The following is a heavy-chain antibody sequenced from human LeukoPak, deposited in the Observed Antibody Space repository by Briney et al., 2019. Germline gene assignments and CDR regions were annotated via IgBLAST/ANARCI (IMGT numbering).Heavy chain of an antibody. CDR2: ITSSSSAI. D-gene: IGHD3-10*01. CDR3: ARGVFYGSGPNFDY. J-gene: IGHJ4*02. V-gene: IGHV3-48*02. Sequence: GGSLRLSCAAPVFTFSDYSMNWVRQAPGKGLEWVSYITSSSSAIYYADSVKGRFTISRDNAKNSLFLQMGSLRDEDTAVYYCARGVFYGSGPNFDYWGQGTLVTVSS. CDR1: VFTFSDYS.